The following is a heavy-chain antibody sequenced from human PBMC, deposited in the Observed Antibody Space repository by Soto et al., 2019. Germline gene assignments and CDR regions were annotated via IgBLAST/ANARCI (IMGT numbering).Heavy chain of an antibody. CDR2: IEPSDSYT. V-gene: IGHV5-10-1*01. J-gene: IGHJ6*02. Sequence: PGESLKISCKGCGYSFTSYWITWVRQMPGKGLEWMGKIEPSDSYTNYSPSFQGHVTISADKSISTAYLQWSSLKASDTAMYYFARVSGYTNYYGMDVWGQGKTVTVSS. D-gene: IGHD3-22*01. CDR1: GYSFTSYW. CDR3: ARVSGYTNYYGMDV.